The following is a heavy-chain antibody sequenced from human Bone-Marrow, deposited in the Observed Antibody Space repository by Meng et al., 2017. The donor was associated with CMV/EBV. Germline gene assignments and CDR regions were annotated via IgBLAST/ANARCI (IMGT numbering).Heavy chain of an antibody. J-gene: IGHJ6*02. V-gene: IGHV3-9*01. D-gene: IGHD6-13*01. Sequence: GGSLRLSCAASGFTFDDYAMHWVRQAPGKGLEWVSGISWNSASIGYADSVKGRFTISRDNAKNSLYLQMNSLRGEDTALYYCAKDVSRSHRYGMEFWGPGNTVPGAS. CDR3: AKDVSRSHRYGMEF. CDR1: GFTFDDYA. CDR2: ISWNSASI.